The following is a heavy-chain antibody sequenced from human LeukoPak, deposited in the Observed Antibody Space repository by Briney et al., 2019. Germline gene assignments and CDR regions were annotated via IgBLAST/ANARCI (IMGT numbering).Heavy chain of an antibody. J-gene: IGHJ4*02. V-gene: IGHV4-4*02. CDR1: GGSIGSTNW. Sequence: PSETLSLTCAVSGGSIGSTNWWSWVRQLPGKGLEWIGEIYHSGNTNYNPSLKSRVTISADKSKNQFSLKLSSVTAADTAVYYCARDGYSYAQLDYWGQGTLVTVSS. D-gene: IGHD5-18*01. CDR3: ARDGYSYAQLDY. CDR2: IYHSGNT.